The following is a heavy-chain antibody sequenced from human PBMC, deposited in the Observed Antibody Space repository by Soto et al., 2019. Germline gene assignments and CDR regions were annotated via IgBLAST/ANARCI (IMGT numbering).Heavy chain of an antibody. CDR2: IIPIFGTA. D-gene: IGHD1-26*01. CDR1: GGTFSSYA. CDR3: AREEDSGSYHGYFDY. J-gene: IGHJ4*02. V-gene: IGHV1-69*13. Sequence: SVKVSCKASGGTFSSYAISWVRQAPGQGLEWMGGIIPIFGTANYAQKFQGRVTITADESTSTAYMELSSLRSEDTAVYYCAREEDSGSYHGYFDYWGQGTLVTVSP.